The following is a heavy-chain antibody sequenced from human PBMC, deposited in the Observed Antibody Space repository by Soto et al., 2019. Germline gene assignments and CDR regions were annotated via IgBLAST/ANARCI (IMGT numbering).Heavy chain of an antibody. CDR2: ISSSSSYI. CDR1: GSTFSSYI. Sequence: GGSLRLCCAASGSTFSSYIMNWVRQSPGKGLEWVSSISSSSSYIYYADSVKGRFTISRDNAKNSLYLQMNSLRAEDTAVYCCARSRILTGYYWTHDYWGQGTLVTVSS. V-gene: IGHV3-21*01. J-gene: IGHJ4*02. D-gene: IGHD3-9*01. CDR3: ARSRILTGYYWTHDY.